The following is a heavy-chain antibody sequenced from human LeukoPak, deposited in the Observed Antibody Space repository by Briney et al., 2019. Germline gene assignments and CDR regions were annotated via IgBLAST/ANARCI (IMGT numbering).Heavy chain of an antibody. J-gene: IGHJ4*02. CDR1: GFTFDDYA. D-gene: IGHD6-19*01. Sequence: GRSLRLSCAASGFTFDDYAMHWVRQAPGKGLEWVSGISWNSGSIGYADSVKGRFTISRDNAKNSLHLQMNSLRAEDTALYFCAKGPGIAVAGAIDYWGQGTLVTVSS. V-gene: IGHV3-9*01. CDR3: AKGPGIAVAGAIDY. CDR2: ISWNSGSI.